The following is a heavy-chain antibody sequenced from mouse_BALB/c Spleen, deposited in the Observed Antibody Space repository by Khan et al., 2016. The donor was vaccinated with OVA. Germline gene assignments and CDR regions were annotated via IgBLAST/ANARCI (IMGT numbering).Heavy chain of an antibody. CDR3: ARGNYYGNTGYAMDY. CDR1: GYTFTSYW. V-gene: IGHV1S41*01. Sequence: DLVKPGASVKLSCKASGYTFTSYWINWIKQRPGQGLEWMGRIAPGSGSTSYNAMFKGKATLTVDTSSTTAYIQLSSLSSEDSAVYFCARGNYYGNTGYAMDYWGQGTSVTVSS. D-gene: IGHD1-1*01. CDR2: IAPGSGST. J-gene: IGHJ4*01.